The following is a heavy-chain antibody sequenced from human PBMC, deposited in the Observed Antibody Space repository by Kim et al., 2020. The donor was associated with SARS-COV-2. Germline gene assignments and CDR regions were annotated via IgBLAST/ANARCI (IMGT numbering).Heavy chain of an antibody. V-gene: IGHV3-7*01. Sequence: GGSLRLSCAASGFTFSSYWMSWVRQAPGKGLEWVANIKQDGSEKYYVDSVKGRFTISRDNAKNSLYLQMNSLRAEDTAVYYCAREALYDFWSGYPYYYYYYMDVWGKGTTVTVSS. CDR1: GFTFSSYW. D-gene: IGHD3-3*01. CDR2: IKQDGSEK. CDR3: AREALYDFWSGYPYYYYYYMDV. J-gene: IGHJ6*03.